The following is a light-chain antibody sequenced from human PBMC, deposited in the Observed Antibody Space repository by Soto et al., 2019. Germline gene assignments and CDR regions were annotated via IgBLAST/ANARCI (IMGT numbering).Light chain of an antibody. Sequence: QPVLTQPPSVSGAPGQRVTISCTGSSSNIGAGFDVHWYQQLPGAAPKLLIYSNTNRPSGVPDRFSGSKSGTSASLAITGLQAEDEADYYCQSYDSSLSGWGVFGGGTKVTVL. CDR2: SNT. V-gene: IGLV1-40*01. CDR1: SSNIGAGFD. J-gene: IGLJ3*02. CDR3: QSYDSSLSGWGV.